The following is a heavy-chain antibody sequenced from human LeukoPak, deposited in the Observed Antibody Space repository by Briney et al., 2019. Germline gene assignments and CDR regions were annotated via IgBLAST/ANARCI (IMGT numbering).Heavy chain of an antibody. CDR1: GGSFSGYY. V-gene: IGHV4-34*01. J-gene: IGHJ5*02. D-gene: IGHD2-2*01. CDR3: ARVLIVVVPAASNWFDP. Sequence: SETLSLTCAVYGGSFSGYYWSWIRQPPGKGLEWIGEINHSGSTNYNPSLKSRVTISVDTSKNQFSLKLSSVTAADTAVYYCARVLIVVVPAASNWFDPWGQGTLVTVSS. CDR2: INHSGST.